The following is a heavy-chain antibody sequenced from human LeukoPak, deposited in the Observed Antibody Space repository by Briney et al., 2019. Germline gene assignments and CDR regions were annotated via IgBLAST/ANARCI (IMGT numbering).Heavy chain of an antibody. V-gene: IGHV4-31*03. D-gene: IGHD4-23*01. CDR3: ARAVADYYYAMDV. CDR1: GGSISSSNYY. Sequence: SETLSLTCTVSGGSISSSNYYWGWIRQNPGRGLEWIGYIYYSGSTYYNPSLKSRVTISVDTFKNQFSLKLSSVTAADTAVYYCARAVADYYYAMDVWGQGTTVTVSS. J-gene: IGHJ6*02. CDR2: IYYSGST.